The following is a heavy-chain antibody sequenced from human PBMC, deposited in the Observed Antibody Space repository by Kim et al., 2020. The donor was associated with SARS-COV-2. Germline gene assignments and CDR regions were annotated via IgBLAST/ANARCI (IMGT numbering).Heavy chain of an antibody. D-gene: IGHD6-13*01. CDR3: AKVVAAGTFYYYYYGMAV. CDR1: GFTFSSYA. CDR2: IYSGGSST. J-gene: IGHJ6*02. V-gene: IGHV3-23*03. Sequence: GGSLRLSCAASGFTFSSYAMSWVRQAPGKGLEWVSVIYSGGSSTYYADSVKGRFTISRDNSKNTLYLQMNSLRAEDTAVYYCAKVVAAGTFYYYYYGMAVWGQGTTVTVSS.